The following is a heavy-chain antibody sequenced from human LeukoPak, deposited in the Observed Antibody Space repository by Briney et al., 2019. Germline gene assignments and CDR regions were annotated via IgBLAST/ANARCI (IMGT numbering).Heavy chain of an antibody. J-gene: IGHJ2*01. V-gene: IGHV3-20*04. D-gene: IGHD2-15*01. CDR1: GFTFDDYG. CDR3: ARDRVVVATTTPPYWYFDL. CDR2: INWNGGST. Sequence: GGSLRLSCAASGFTFDDYGMSWVRQAPGKGLEWVSGINWNGGSTGYVDSVKGRFTISRDNAKNSLFLHMNSLRVEETALYYCARDRVVVATTTPPYWYFDLWGRGTRVTVSS.